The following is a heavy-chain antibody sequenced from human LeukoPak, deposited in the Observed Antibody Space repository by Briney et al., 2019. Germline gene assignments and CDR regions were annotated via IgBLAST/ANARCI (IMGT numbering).Heavy chain of an antibody. Sequence: ASVKVSCKASGYTFTGYYMHWVRQAPGQGLEWMGWINPNSGGTNYAQKFQGRVTMTRDTSISTAYMELSRLRSDDTAVYYCASVGFRYDDYYDSSGYSYWGQGTLVTVSS. D-gene: IGHD3-22*01. V-gene: IGHV1-2*02. J-gene: IGHJ4*02. CDR1: GYTFTGYY. CDR2: INPNSGGT. CDR3: ASVGFRYDDYYDSSGYSY.